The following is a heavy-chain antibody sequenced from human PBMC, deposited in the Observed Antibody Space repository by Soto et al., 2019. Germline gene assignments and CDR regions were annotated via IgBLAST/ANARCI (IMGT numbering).Heavy chain of an antibody. CDR2: ISYDGSNK. CDR1: GFTFSSYA. D-gene: IGHD3-22*01. V-gene: IGHV3-30-3*01. CDR3: ARDSGMYYYDSSRYEWFDP. J-gene: IGHJ5*02. Sequence: QVQLVESGGGVVQPGRSLRLSCAASGFTFSSYAMHWVRQAPGKGLEWVAVISYDGSNKYYADSVKGRFTISRDNSKNTLYPQMNSLRAEDTTVYYCARDSGMYYYDSSRYEWFDPGGQGTLVTVTS.